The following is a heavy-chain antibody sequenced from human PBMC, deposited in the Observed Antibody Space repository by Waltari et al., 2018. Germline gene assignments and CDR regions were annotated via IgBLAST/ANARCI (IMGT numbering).Heavy chain of an antibody. Sequence: QVQLVQSGAEVKKPGSSVKVSCKASGGTFSSYAISWVRQASGQGLEWMGGIIPIFGTSNYAQKFQGRGTITTDESTSTAYMELSSLRSEDTAVYYCARTGGGSCCGAFDIWGQGTMVTVSS. CDR1: GGTFSSYA. V-gene: IGHV1-69*05. J-gene: IGHJ3*02. CDR3: ARTGGGSCCGAFDI. D-gene: IGHD2-15*01. CDR2: IIPIFGTS.